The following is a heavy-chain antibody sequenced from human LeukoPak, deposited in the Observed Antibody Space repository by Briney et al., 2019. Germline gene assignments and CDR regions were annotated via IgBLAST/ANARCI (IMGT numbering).Heavy chain of an antibody. V-gene: IGHV3-30*02. CDR2: IRYDGSNK. CDR1: GFTFSSYG. J-gene: IGHJ6*03. CDR3: ARLRYSYGYGKNKSYYYYYMDV. Sequence: PGGSLRLSCAASGFTFSSYGMHWVRQAPGKGLEWVAFIRYDGSNKYYADSVKGRFTISRDNSKNTLYLQMNSLRAEDTAVYYCARLRYSYGYGKNKSYYYYYMDVWGKGTTVTISS. D-gene: IGHD5-18*01.